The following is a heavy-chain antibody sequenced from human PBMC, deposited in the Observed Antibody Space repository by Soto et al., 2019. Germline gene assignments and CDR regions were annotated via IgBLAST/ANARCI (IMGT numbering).Heavy chain of an antibody. J-gene: IGHJ6*02. D-gene: IGHD3-22*01. CDR1: GFTFSSYG. Sequence: QVQLVESGGGVVQPGRSLRLSCAASGFTFSSYGMHWVRHAPGKGLEWVAVISYDGSNKYYADSVKGRFTISRDNSKNTLYLQMNSLRAEDTAVYYCAKDLYYYDSSGYYLHYYYGMDVWGQGITVTVSS. CDR2: ISYDGSNK. V-gene: IGHV3-30*18. CDR3: AKDLYYYDSSGYYLHYYYGMDV.